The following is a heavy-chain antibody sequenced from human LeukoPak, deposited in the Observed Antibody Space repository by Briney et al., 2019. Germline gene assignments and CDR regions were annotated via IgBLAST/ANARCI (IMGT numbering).Heavy chain of an antibody. V-gene: IGHV4-59*12. CDR3: ARDPTGQPLDQGVDP. CDR2: ISYSGST. J-gene: IGHJ5*02. CDR1: RGSISSYY. Sequence: SETLSLTCTVSRGSISSYYWSWIRQPPGKGLEWIGYISYSGSTNYNPSLKSRVTASVDTSKNQFSLKLSSVTAADTAVYYCARDPTGQPLDQGVDPWGQGTLVTVSS. D-gene: IGHD1-14*01.